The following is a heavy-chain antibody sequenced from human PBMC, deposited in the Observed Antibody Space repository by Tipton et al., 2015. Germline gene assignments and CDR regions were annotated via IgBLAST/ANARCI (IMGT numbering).Heavy chain of an antibody. J-gene: IGHJ4*02. V-gene: IGHV4-59*01. Sequence: WVRQAPGKGLEWIGYIQYSGSTNYNPSLKSRVTISVDTSKTQFSLKMSSVTASDTAVYYCARARGRHGGLFDSWGQGILVTVSS. D-gene: IGHD4-23*01. CDR2: IQYSGST. CDR3: ARARGRHGGLFDS.